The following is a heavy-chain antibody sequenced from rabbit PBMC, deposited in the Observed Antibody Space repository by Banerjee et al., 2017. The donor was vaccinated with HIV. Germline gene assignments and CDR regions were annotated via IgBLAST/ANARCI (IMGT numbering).Heavy chain of an antibody. D-gene: IGHD5-1*01. J-gene: IGHJ4*01. CDR1: GFSFSNFYF. CDR2: INTSSGNT. CDR3: ARGYVSGFKL. V-gene: IGHV1S45*01. Sequence: QQQLEESGGGLVKPEGSLTLSCTASGFSFSNFYFISWVRQAPGKGLEWIACINTSSGNTVYANWAKGRFTISKTSSTTVTLQMTSLTAADTATYFCARGYVSGFKLWGPGTLVTVS.